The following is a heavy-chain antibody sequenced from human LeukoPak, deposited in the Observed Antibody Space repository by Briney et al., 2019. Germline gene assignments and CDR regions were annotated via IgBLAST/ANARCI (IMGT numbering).Heavy chain of an antibody. J-gene: IGHJ4*02. D-gene: IGHD1-26*01. CDR1: GFTFSGYS. V-gene: IGHV3-48*01. Sequence: GGSLRLSCAASGFTFSGYSMNWVRQAPGKGLEWLSYISSGSRTIYYADSVKGRFTASRDNAKNSLYLQMNSLRAEDTAVYYCARESISGHRDFDYWGQGALVTVSS. CDR2: ISSGSRTI. CDR3: ARESISGHRDFDY.